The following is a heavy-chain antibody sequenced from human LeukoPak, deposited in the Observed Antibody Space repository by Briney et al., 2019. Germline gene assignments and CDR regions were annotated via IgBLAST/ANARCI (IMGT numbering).Heavy chain of an antibody. CDR3: AKGLSGSYVGGFDY. D-gene: IGHD1-26*01. Sequence: GGSLRLSCAASGFTFSNFWMHWVRQTPGKGLVWVSRINRDGSSTNYVDSVKGRFTISRDNAKNTLYLQMNSLRAEDTAVYYCAKGLSGSYVGGFDYWGQGTLVTVSS. V-gene: IGHV3-74*01. CDR1: GFTFSNFW. CDR2: INRDGSST. J-gene: IGHJ4*02.